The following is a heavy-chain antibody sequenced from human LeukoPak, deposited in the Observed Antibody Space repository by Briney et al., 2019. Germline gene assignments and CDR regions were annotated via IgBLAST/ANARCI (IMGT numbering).Heavy chain of an antibody. CDR1: GFTFRSYG. V-gene: IGHV3-30*02. D-gene: IGHD6-19*01. CDR3: ARAVSSASPASDI. J-gene: IGHJ3*02. CDR2: IRYDGSKN. Sequence: HPGGSLRLSCAASGFTFRSYGMHWVRQAPGKGLEWVAFIRYDGSKNEYADSVKGRFTISRDNSKNTLYLQMNSLRAEDTAVYYCARAVSSASPASDIWGQGTMVSVS.